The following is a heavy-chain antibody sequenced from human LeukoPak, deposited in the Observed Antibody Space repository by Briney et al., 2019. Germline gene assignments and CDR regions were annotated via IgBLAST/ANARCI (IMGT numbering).Heavy chain of an antibody. Sequence: PSETLSLTCTVSGGSISSGSYYWSWIRQPAGKGLEWIGRIYTSGSTNYNPSLKSRVTISVDTSKIQFSLKLSSVAAADTAVYYCARASTYYGFWSGYYTYYFDYWGQGTLVTVSS. V-gene: IGHV4-61*02. CDR2: IYTSGST. D-gene: IGHD3-3*01. CDR1: GGSISSGSYY. J-gene: IGHJ4*02. CDR3: ARASTYYGFWSGYYTYYFDY.